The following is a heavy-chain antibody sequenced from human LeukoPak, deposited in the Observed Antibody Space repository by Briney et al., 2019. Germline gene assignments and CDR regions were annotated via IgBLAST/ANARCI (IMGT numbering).Heavy chain of an antibody. CDR1: GFTFSDYY. D-gene: IGHD2-2*03. CDR2: ISSSGSTI. V-gene: IGHV3-11*01. Sequence: GGSLRLSCAASGFTFSDYYMSWIRQAPGKGLEWVSYISSSGSTIYYADSVKGRFTISRDNAKNSLYLQMNSLRAEDTAVYYCARVGYCSSTSCPGYGMDVWGQGTTVTVSS. CDR3: ARVGYCSSTSCPGYGMDV. J-gene: IGHJ6*02.